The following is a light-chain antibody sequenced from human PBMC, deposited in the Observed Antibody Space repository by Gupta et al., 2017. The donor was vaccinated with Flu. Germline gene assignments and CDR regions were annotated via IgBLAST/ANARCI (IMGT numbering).Light chain of an antibody. J-gene: IGLJ3*02. CDR3: SSYTSSSTLWV. V-gene: IGLV2-14*01. CDR1: SSDVGGYNY. Sequence: QSALTQPAYASGSPGQSITISCTGTSSDVGGYNYVSWYQQHPVKAPNLMIYEVSNRPSGVSNRFSASKSGNTASLTISGLQAEDEADYYYSSYTSSSTLWVFGGGTKLTVL. CDR2: EVS.